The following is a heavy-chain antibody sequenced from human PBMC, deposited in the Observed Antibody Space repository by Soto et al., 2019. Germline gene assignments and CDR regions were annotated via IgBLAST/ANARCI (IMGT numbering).Heavy chain of an antibody. CDR1: GYTFTSYA. CDR2: INAGNGNT. D-gene: IGHD3-10*01. CDR3: ARDRRVRGVMPWFDP. V-gene: IGHV1-3*01. Sequence: GASVKVSCKASGYTFTSYAMHWVRQAPGQRLEWMGWINAGNGNTKYSQKFQGRVTITRDTSASTAYMELSSLRSEDTAVYYCARDRRVRGVMPWFDPWGQGTLVTVS. J-gene: IGHJ5*02.